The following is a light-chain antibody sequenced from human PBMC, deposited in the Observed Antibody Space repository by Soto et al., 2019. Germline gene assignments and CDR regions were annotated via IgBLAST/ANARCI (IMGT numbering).Light chain of an antibody. Sequence: QAVVTQEPSLTVSPGGTVTLTCASSTGPVTTSHYTYWIQKKSGQAPRTLIYDTTQRHPWTPARFSASLLGGKAALTLLGAQPEDEADYYCFLSHRGPWVFGGGTKVTVL. CDR1: TGPVTTSHY. CDR2: DTT. V-gene: IGLV7-46*02. CDR3: FLSHRGPWV. J-gene: IGLJ3*02.